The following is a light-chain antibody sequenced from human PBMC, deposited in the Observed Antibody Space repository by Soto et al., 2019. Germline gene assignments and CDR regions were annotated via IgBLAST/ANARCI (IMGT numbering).Light chain of an antibody. J-gene: IGLJ2*01. V-gene: IGLV2-8*01. CDR3: SSYAVSNNFDVI. Sequence: QSVLTQPPSASGSPGQSVTISCTGTSRDVGGYNYVSWYQQHPGKAPKLMIYQVNKRPSGVPDRFSGSKSGNTASLTVSGLQAEDEVDYYCSSYAVSNNFDVIFGGGTKVTV. CDR1: SRDVGGYNY. CDR2: QVN.